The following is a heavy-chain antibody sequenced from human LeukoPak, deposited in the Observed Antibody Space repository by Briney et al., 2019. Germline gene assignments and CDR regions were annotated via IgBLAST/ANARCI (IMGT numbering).Heavy chain of an antibody. CDR1: GFTFSSYE. J-gene: IGHJ4*02. CDR3: ARSRFGDDY. V-gene: IGHV3-48*03. Sequence: GGSLRLSCAASGFTFSSYEMNWVRQAPGKGLEWVSYISSSGSTIYYADSVKGRFTISRDNAKNSLYLQMSSLRAEDTAVYYCARSRFGDDYWGQGTLVTVSS. CDR2: ISSSGSTI. D-gene: IGHD3-10*01.